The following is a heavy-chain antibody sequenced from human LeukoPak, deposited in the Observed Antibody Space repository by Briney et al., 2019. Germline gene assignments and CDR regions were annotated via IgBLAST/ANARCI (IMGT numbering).Heavy chain of an antibody. J-gene: IGHJ4*02. Sequence: ASVKVSCKASGYTFTSYYMHWVRQAPGQGLEWVGIINPSGGSTSYAQKFQGRVTMTRDTSTSTVYMELSSLRSEDTAVYYCARDAPRRGLDYWGQGTLVTVSS. CDR1: GYTFTSYY. CDR2: INPSGGST. CDR3: ARDAPRRGLDY. V-gene: IGHV1-46*01.